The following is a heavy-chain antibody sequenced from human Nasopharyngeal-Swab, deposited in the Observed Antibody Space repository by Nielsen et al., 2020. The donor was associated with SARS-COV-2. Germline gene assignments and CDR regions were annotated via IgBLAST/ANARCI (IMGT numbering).Heavy chain of an antibody. J-gene: IGHJ3*02. D-gene: IGHD1-26*01. CDR2: IKKDGSEK. Sequence: VRQAPGKGLEWVANIKKDGSEKYYVDSVKGRFTISRDNTKNSVYLQMNNLRAEDTAVYYCVRMGDYTWNGFDIWGQGTMVTVSS. V-gene: IGHV3-7*01. CDR3: VRMGDYTWNGFDI.